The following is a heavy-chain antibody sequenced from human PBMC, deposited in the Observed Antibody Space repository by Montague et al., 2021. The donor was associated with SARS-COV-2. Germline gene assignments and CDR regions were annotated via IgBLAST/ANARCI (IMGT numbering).Heavy chain of an antibody. CDR1: GGSISSGSYY. Sequence: TLSLTCTVSGGSISSGSYYWSWIRQPAGKGLEWIGRIYTSGSTNYNPSLKSRVTISVDTSKNQFSLKLSSVTAADTAVYYCARGHIVVVPASIGLLRQFYYYYYMDVWGQGTTVTVSS. J-gene: IGHJ6*03. CDR2: IYTSGST. CDR3: ARGHIVVVPASIGLLRQFYYYYYMDV. V-gene: IGHV4-61*02. D-gene: IGHD2-2*01.